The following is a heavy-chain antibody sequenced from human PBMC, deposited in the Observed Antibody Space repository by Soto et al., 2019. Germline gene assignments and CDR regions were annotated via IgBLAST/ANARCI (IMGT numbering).Heavy chain of an antibody. CDR3: ARVISYGYFDY. Sequence: SSETLSLTCAVSGGSISSGGYSWSWIRQPPGKGLEWIGYIYRSGSTYYNPSLKRRVTISVDTSKNQFSLKLSSVTAADTAVYYCARVISYGYFDYWGQGTLVTVSS. D-gene: IGHD1-26*01. V-gene: IGHV4-30-2*05. CDR1: GGSISSGGYS. CDR2: IYRSGST. J-gene: IGHJ4*02.